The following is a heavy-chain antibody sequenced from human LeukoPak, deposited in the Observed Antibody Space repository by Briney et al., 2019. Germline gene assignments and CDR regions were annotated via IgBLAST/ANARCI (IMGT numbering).Heavy chain of an antibody. V-gene: IGHV3-43D*03. Sequence: GGSLRLSCAASGFTFDDYAMHWVRQAPGKGLEWVSLISWDGGSTYYADSVKGRFTISRDNSKNSLYLQMNSLRAEDTALYYCAKDIGRGIVATIMGAFDIWGQGTMVTVSS. D-gene: IGHD5-12*01. CDR1: GFTFDDYA. J-gene: IGHJ3*02. CDR2: ISWDGGST. CDR3: AKDIGRGIVATIMGAFDI.